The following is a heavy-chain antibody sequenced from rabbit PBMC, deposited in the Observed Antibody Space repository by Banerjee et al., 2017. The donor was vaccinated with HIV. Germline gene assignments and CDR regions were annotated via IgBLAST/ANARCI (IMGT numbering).Heavy chain of an antibody. D-gene: IGHD4-1*01. CDR3: ARGVGTINWAYNL. CDR1: GFSFSSGYH. J-gene: IGHJ4*01. CDR2: IFAGSSDHT. Sequence: QEQLVESGGGLVQPEGSLTLTCTASGFSFSSGYHMCWVRQAPGKGLEWIACIFAGSSDHTYYATWAKGRFTISKTSSTTVTLQMTSLTAADTATYFCARGVGTINWAYNLWGPGTLVTVS. V-gene: IGHV1S45*01.